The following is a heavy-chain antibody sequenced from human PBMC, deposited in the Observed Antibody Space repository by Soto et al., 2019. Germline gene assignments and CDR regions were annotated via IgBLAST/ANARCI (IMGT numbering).Heavy chain of an antibody. CDR1: GFSFSSYG. CDR3: ARNPRPTYGDYADY. J-gene: IGHJ4*02. V-gene: IGHV3-33*01. D-gene: IGHD4-17*01. CDR2: VWYDGSNN. Sequence: QVQLVESGGGVVQPGTSLRLSCAASGFSFSSYGMHWVRQAPGKGLEWVAVVWYDGSNNYYADSVKGRFTISRDNSKNTLYLQMNSLRAEDTAVYYCARNPRPTYGDYADYWGQGTLVTVSS.